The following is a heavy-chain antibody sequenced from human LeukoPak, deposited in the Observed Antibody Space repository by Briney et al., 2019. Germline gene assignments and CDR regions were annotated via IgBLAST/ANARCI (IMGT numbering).Heavy chain of an antibody. D-gene: IGHD3-22*01. CDR2: IYTSGST. CDR1: GGSISNGRFY. J-gene: IGHJ3*02. CDR3: ARDLYYYDSSGYYLWGFDI. Sequence: SQTLSLTCTVSGGSISNGRFYWSWLRHPAGKGLEWIGRIYTSGSTNYNPPLKSRVTISVVTSKNQFSLKLSSVTAADTAVYYCARDLYYYDSSGYYLWGFDIWGQGTMVTVSS. V-gene: IGHV4-61*02.